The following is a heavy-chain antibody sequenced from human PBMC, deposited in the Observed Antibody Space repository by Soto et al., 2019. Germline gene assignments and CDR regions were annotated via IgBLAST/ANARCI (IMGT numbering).Heavy chain of an antibody. CDR2: IWYDGSNK. CDR3: ARVGITGTEDYYDYGMDV. J-gene: IGHJ6*01. D-gene: IGHD1-7*01. Sequence: QVQLVESGGGVVQPGRSLRLSCAASGFTFSSYGMHWVRQAPGKGLEWVAVIWYDGSNKYYADSVKGRFTISRDNYKNTLYLQMNSLRAEDTAVYYCARVGITGTEDYYDYGMDVWGQGTTVTVSS. V-gene: IGHV3-33*01. CDR1: GFTFSSYG.